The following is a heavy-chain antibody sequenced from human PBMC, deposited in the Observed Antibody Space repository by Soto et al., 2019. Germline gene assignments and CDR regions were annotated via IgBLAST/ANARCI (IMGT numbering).Heavy chain of an antibody. J-gene: IGHJ4*02. D-gene: IGHD3-22*01. Sequence: PGGSLRLSCAASGFSLGTYAMGWVRQSPGKGLEWVSGIGNSGGSINYADSVKGRFTISKDNSRNTLYLQMSSLRAEDTAVYYCAKGATDFYDSSGYLDYWGQGALVTVSS. CDR3: AKGATDFYDSSGYLDY. V-gene: IGHV3-23*01. CDR2: IGNSGGSI. CDR1: GFSLGTYA.